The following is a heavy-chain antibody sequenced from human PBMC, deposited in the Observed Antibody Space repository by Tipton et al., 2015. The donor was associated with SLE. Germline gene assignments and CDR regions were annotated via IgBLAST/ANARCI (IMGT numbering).Heavy chain of an antibody. D-gene: IGHD3-9*01. CDR1: GASISSYY. CDR2: IYYSGST. CDR3: ARGKRHYDVLTGYYSKPHYFDF. Sequence: TLSLTCTVSGASISSYYWSWIRQPPGKGLEWIGNIYYSGSTNYNPSLKSRVTISVDTSKNQFSLNLSSVTAADTAVYYCARGKRHYDVLTGYYSKPHYFDFWGQGTVVAVSP. J-gene: IGHJ4*02. V-gene: IGHV4-59*01.